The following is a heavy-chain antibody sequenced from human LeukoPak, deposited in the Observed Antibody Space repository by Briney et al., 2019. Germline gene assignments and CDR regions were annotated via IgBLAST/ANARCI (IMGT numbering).Heavy chain of an antibody. Sequence: GGSLRLSCAASGFTFSSYWMNWARQAPGKGLVWVSRINSDGSTTNYADSVKGRFIISRDNSKNTVYLQMNSLRAEDTAMYYCARRDDHNGRDYWGQGTLVTVSS. CDR3: ARRDDHNGRDY. D-gene: IGHD5-24*01. J-gene: IGHJ4*02. CDR2: INSDGSTT. V-gene: IGHV3-74*01. CDR1: GFTFSSYW.